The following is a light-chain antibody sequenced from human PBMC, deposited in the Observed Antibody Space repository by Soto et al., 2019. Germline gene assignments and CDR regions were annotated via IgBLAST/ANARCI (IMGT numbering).Light chain of an antibody. CDR3: QLSYTTLFT. J-gene: IGKJ3*01. CDR2: AAS. V-gene: IGKV1-39*01. CDR1: QSIDNY. Sequence: DIQMTQSHSSLSASVGDRFTITCRTSQSIDNYLNWYQQKPGKAPKLLMYAASTLQSGVPSRFSGSGSETDFTFTISSLQPEDLATYYCQLSYTTLFTFGPGTKVDIK.